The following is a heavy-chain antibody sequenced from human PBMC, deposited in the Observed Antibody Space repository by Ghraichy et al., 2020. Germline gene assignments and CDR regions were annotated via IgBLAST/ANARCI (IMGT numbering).Heavy chain of an antibody. CDR1: GFTFSSYA. D-gene: IGHD3-3*01. CDR2: ISNDGKNE. V-gene: IGHV3-30*04. Sequence: GGSLRLSCAASGFTFSSYAMHWVRQAPGKGLEWVTLISNDGKNEYYADSVKGRFTISRDNSKNTLYLQMNSLRAEDTAVYYCAKDYYDFRSGYYGFVDYWGQGTLVTVSS. CDR3: AKDYYDFRSGYYGFVDY. J-gene: IGHJ4*02.